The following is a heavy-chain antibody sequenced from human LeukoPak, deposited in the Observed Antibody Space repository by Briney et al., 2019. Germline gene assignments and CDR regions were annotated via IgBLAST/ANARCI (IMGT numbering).Heavy chain of an antibody. CDR2: ISSSSSTI. D-gene: IGHD6-6*01. V-gene: IGHV3-48*01. J-gene: IGHJ4*02. CDR3: AREPRIAARTFDY. Sequence: PGGSLRLSCAASGFTFSSYSMNWVRQAPGKGRGGVSYISSSSSTIYYADSVKGRFTISRDNAKNSLYLQMNSLRAEDTAVYYCAREPRIAARTFDYWGQGTLVTVSS. CDR1: GFTFSSYS.